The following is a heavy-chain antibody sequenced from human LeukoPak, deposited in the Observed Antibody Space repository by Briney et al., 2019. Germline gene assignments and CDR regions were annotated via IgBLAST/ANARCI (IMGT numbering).Heavy chain of an antibody. CDR2: IYHSGST. V-gene: IGHV4-4*02. D-gene: IGHD2-8*01. CDR1: GGSISSSNW. J-gene: IGHJ4*02. CDR3: ARDTPYCTNGVCCGRGGILDY. Sequence: SETLSLTCAVSGGSISSSNWWSWVRQPPGKGLEWIGEIYHSGSTNYNPSLKSRVTISVDKSKNQFSLKLSSVTAADTAVYYCARDTPYCTNGVCCGRGGILDYWGQGTLVTVSS.